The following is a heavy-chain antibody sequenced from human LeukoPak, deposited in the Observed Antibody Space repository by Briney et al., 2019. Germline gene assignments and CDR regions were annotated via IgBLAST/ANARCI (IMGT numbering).Heavy chain of an antibody. J-gene: IGHJ6*02. CDR1: GFTVSSNY. Sequence: SGGSLRLSCAASGFTVSSNYMGWVRQAPGKGLEWVSVIYSGGSTYYADSVKGRFTISRDNSKNTLYLQMNSLRAEDTAVYYCARGMEQQLSGMDVWGQGTTVTVSS. CDR2: IYSGGST. D-gene: IGHD6-13*01. CDR3: ARGMEQQLSGMDV. V-gene: IGHV3-66*01.